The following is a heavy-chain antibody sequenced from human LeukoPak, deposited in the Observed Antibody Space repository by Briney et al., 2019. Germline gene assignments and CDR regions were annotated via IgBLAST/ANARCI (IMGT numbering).Heavy chain of an antibody. CDR1: GFTFSNYE. J-gene: IGHJ4*02. V-gene: IGHV3-48*03. CDR3: ARERDFYDSNGDWDDSDLDY. CDR2: ITSSGSRI. Sequence: PGGSLRLSCAASGFTFSNYEMNWVRQAPGKGLEWLAYITSSGSRIYYADSVKGRFTISRDNARNSLYLHMNSLRGEDTAMYYCARERDFYDSNGDWDDSDLDYWGQGTLVSVSS. D-gene: IGHD3-22*01.